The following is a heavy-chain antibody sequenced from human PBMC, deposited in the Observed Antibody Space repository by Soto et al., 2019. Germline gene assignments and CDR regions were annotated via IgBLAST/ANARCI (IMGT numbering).Heavy chain of an antibody. D-gene: IGHD3-9*01. J-gene: IGHJ4*02. CDR3: AHRRGDLLTCHYYFDY. Sequence: QITLKESGPPLLKPTQTLTLTCTFSGFSLNTRGVGVGWIRQPPGKALEWLALISWDGEKRYRPSLKSRLTITKETYENQVVLTMTNMDPVDTATYYSAHRRGDLLTCHYYFDYWGQGTLVTVSS. V-gene: IGHV2-5*02. CDR1: GFSLNTRGVG. CDR2: ISWDGEK.